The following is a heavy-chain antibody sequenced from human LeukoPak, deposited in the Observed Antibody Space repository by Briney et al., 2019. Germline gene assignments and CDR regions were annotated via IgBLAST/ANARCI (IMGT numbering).Heavy chain of an antibody. CDR1: GLTFSRYW. CDR2: IKPDEREK. V-gene: IGHV3-7*01. D-gene: IGHD1-14*01. J-gene: IGHJ4*02. CDR3: ERSPDGFDY. Sequence: GGSLRLSCAASGLTFSRYWMSWVREAPGKGLEWVGNIKPDEREKLYVVSMKSRFTISSTNAKNSLYLQMNSPRAEDTAVYYCERSPDGFDYWGQGTLVTVSS.